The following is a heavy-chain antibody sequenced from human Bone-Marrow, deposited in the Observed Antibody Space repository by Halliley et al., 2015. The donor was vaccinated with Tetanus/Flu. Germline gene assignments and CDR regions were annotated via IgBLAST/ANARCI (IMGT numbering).Heavy chain of an antibody. CDR2: IKQDGSDR. CDR3: ARVGPPSSSGSYYYYAMDV. CDR1: GFPLSDYW. J-gene: IGHJ6*02. Sequence: SLRLSCAASGFPLSDYWMSWVRQAPGQGLEWVANIKQDGSDRYYVDSVKGRFTISRDNTKSSLDLQMNSLRAEDTAVYYCARVGPPSSSGSYYYYAMDVWGQGTAVSVSS. D-gene: IGHD6-6*01. V-gene: IGHV3-7*01.